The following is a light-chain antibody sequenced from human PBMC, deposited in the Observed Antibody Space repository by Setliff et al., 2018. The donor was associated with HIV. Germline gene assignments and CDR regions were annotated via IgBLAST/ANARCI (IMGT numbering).Light chain of an antibody. V-gene: IGLV2-14*03. CDR3: SSSTRTSTL. CDR2: DVN. CDR1: SRDVGGSNH. Sequence: QSVLAQPASVSGSPGQSITISCTGTSRDVGGSNHVSWYQQHPGKAPKLMIYDVNNRPSGVSNRFSGSKSGNTASLTISGLQAEDEADYYCSSSTRTSTLFGTGTKVTVL. J-gene: IGLJ1*01.